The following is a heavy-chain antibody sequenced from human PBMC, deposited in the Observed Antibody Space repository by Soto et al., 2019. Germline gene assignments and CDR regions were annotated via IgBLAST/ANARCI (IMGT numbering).Heavy chain of an antibody. J-gene: IGHJ6*02. V-gene: IGHV3-74*01. CDR1: GFTFSSYW. CDR3: ARDISPVLRFFGVPYGMDV. Sequence: EVQLVESGGGLVQPGGSLRLSCAASGFTFSSYWMHWVHQAPGKGLVWVSRINSDGSSTSYADSVKGRFTISRDNAKNTLYLQMNSLRAEDTAVYYCARDISPVLRFFGVPYGMDVWGQGTTVTVSS. D-gene: IGHD3-3*01. CDR2: INSDGSST.